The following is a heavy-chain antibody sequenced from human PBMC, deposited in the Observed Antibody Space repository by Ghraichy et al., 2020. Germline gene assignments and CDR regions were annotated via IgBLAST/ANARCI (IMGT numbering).Heavy chain of an antibody. CDR1: GFNFANYG. D-gene: IGHD5-24*01. J-gene: IGHJ4*02. CDR3: ATQLWDSNN. V-gene: IGHV3-23*05. Sequence: GGSLRLSCATSGFNFANYGMSWVRQPPGKGPEWVSAIKTDCANKHYADSVNGRFTISRDNSRNTVYLQMNSLRAEDTAIYYCATQLWDSNNWGQGTLVTVSS. CDR2: IKTDCANK.